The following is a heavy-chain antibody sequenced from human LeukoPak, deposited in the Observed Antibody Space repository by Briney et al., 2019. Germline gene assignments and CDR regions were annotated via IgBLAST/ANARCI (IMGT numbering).Heavy chain of an antibody. D-gene: IGHD4-17*01. CDR1: GFTFSRYG. V-gene: IGHV3-30*18. CDR2: TSSDGNNK. CDR3: AKERVNGDYVYYYHGMDV. J-gene: IGHJ6*02. Sequence: GGSLRLSCAASGFTFSRYGMHWVRQAPGKGLEWVAGTSSDGNNKHYADSVKGRFTISRDNSKNTLYLQMNSLRAEDTGVFYCAKERVNGDYVYYYHGMDVWGQGTTVTVS.